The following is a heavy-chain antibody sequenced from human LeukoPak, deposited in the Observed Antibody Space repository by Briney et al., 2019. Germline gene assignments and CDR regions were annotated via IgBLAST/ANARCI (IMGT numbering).Heavy chain of an antibody. CDR1: GDTVSNNTAD. CDR3: ARVTTTRPPYYYFGLDV. CDR2: TYYRNRWFT. J-gene: IGHJ6*01. Sequence: SQALSLTCVISGDTVSNNTADWNWIRQSPSRGLEWLGRTYYRNRWFTEYGAAVKSRLTITADTSANQFSLHLDSVTPADTAVYYCARVTTTRPPYYYFGLDVWGQGNTVSASS. D-gene: IGHD1-1*01. V-gene: IGHV6-1*01.